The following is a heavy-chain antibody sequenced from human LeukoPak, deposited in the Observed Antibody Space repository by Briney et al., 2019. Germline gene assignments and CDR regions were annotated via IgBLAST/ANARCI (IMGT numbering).Heavy chain of an antibody. V-gene: IGHV4-39*01. D-gene: IGHD4-17*01. CDR1: GASISSSTYY. J-gene: IGHJ4*02. CDR3: AIKDYGDYEAFDF. CDR2: IYYSGSS. Sequence: SETLSLTCTVSGASISSSTYYWGWIRQPPGKRLEWIGSIYYSGSSYSNPSLKSRVAISVDTSKNQFSLKLSSVTAADTAVYYCAIKDYGDYEAFDFWGQGTLVTVSS.